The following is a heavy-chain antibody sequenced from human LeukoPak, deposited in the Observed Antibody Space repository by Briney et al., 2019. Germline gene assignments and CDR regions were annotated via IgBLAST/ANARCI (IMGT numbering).Heavy chain of an antibody. Sequence: GGSLRLSCTGSGFTLSSYAMNWVRRAPGQGLEWVSSISSSSSDIYYTDSVKGRFTISRDNAKNSLYPQMNSLRAEDTAVYYCVTDYGGSSGAFDIWGQGTMVTVSS. J-gene: IGHJ3*02. CDR1: GFTLSSYA. V-gene: IGHV3-21*01. D-gene: IGHD4-23*01. CDR2: ISSSSSDI. CDR3: VTDYGGSSGAFDI.